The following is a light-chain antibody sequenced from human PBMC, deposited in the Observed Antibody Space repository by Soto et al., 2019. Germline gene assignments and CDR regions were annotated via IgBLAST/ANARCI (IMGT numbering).Light chain of an antibody. Sequence: EFVLTQSPGTLSLSPGERATLSYRASQSVSSSYLAWYQQKPGQAPRILIYGASTRATGIPDRFSGSGSGTDFPLTISRLEPEDFALYYCQQYGSSPPLTFGGGTKVEIK. CDR1: QSVSSSY. J-gene: IGKJ4*01. CDR3: QQYGSSPPLT. CDR2: GAS. V-gene: IGKV3-20*01.